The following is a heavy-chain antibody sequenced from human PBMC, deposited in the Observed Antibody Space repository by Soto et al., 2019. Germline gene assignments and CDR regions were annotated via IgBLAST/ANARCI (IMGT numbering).Heavy chain of an antibody. J-gene: IGHJ4*02. CDR2: IYYSGST. V-gene: IGHV4-31*03. Sequence: SETLSLTCTVSGGSISSGGYYWSWIRQHPGKGLEWIGYIYYSGSTYYNPSLKSRVTISVDTSKNQFSLKLSSVTAADTAVYYCARTSCSGGSCYKIDYWGQGNLVTVSS. CDR3: ARTSCSGGSCYKIDY. CDR1: GGSISSGGYY. D-gene: IGHD2-15*01.